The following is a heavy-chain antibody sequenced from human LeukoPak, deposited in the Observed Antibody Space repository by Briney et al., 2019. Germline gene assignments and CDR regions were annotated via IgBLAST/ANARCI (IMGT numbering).Heavy chain of an antibody. CDR3: AKERPSRWLRLTCYFDY. V-gene: IGHV3-23*01. CDR2: ISGSGGNT. D-gene: IGHD5-12*01. Sequence: PGGSLRLSCAASGFTFSNYVMSWVRQVPGKGLEWVSTISGSGGNTFYADSVKGRFTISRDNSKDTLYLQMDSLTADDTAIYYCAKERPSRWLRLTCYFDYWGQGTLVTVSS. J-gene: IGHJ4*02. CDR1: GFTFSNYV.